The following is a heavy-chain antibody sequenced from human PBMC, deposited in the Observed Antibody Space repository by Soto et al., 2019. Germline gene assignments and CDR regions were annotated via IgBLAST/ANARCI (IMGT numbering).Heavy chain of an antibody. D-gene: IGHD1-26*01. CDR2: ISSSGTST. Sequence: EVQLLESGGGLVQPEGSLRLSCAASGFTFSSYAMNWVRQAPGKGLEWVSAISSSGTSTYYADSVKGRFTISRDNSKNSRCRQVNTVRAEDTAVHYCAEYAGPCGSRPTYFDYWGDGALVTV. CDR3: AEYAGPCGSRPTYFDY. J-gene: IGHJ4*01. CDR1: GFTFSSYA. V-gene: IGHV3-23*01.